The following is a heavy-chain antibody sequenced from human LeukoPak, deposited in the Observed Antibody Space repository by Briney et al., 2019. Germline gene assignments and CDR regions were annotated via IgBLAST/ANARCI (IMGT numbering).Heavy chain of an antibody. Sequence: GASVTLSCKASGGTFSSYAISYVRQAPGQGLEWMGGIIPIFGTAKYAQNSQRRVTITADESTSTAYMELSSLRSEDTAVYYCARHGGILWFGELLPYYYYMDVWGKGTTVTVSS. D-gene: IGHD3-10*01. V-gene: IGHV1-69*13. CDR1: GGTFSSYA. J-gene: IGHJ6*03. CDR3: ARHGGILWFGELLPYYYYMDV. CDR2: IIPIFGTA.